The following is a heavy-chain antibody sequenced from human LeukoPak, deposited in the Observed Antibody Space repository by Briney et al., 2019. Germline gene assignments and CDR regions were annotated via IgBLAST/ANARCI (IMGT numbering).Heavy chain of an antibody. J-gene: IGHJ4*02. Sequence: GGSLRLSCAASGFTSTDFGIRCVRPAPEKGLERVTFIRYDGSGQYYADSVKGRFTISRDKSKKTLYLQMNRLRPEDTAVYYCAKDHGYSYGFPDYWGLGTLVTVSS. CDR2: IRYDGSGQ. CDR1: GFTSTDFG. D-gene: IGHD5-18*01. CDR3: AKDHGYSYGFPDY. V-gene: IGHV3-30*02.